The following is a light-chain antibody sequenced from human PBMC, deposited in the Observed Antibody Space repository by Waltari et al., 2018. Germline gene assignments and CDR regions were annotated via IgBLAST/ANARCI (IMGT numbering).Light chain of an antibody. CDR1: SSAVGGSNF. J-gene: IGLJ3*02. V-gene: IGLV2-8*01. CDR2: EIS. CDR3: SSYAATHNLV. Sequence: QSALTQPPSASGSPGQSVTIACTGTSSAVGGSNFFSWYQQYPGKAPKLMIYEISKRPSGVPERFSGSKSGNTASLTVSGLQPEDEAEYFCSSYAATHNLVFGGGTKLTV.